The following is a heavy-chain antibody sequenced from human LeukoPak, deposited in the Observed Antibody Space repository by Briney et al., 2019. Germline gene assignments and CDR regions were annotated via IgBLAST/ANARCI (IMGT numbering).Heavy chain of an antibody. CDR3: ARFGIVVVPAATSYYYYYYMDV. V-gene: IGHV4-4*07. J-gene: IGHJ6*03. D-gene: IGHD2-2*01. CDR2: IYTSGST. CDR1: GGSISSYY. Sequence: SETLSLTCTVSGGSISSYYWSWIRQPAGKGLEWIGRIYTSGSTNYNPSLKSRVTMSVDTSKNQFSLKLSSVTAADTAVYYCARFGIVVVPAATSYYYYYYMDVWGKGTTFTVSS.